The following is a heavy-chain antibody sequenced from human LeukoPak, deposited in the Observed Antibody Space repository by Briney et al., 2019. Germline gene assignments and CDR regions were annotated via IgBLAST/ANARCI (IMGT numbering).Heavy chain of an antibody. Sequence: PSETLSLTCTVSGGSISSSSYYWGWIRQPPGKGLEWIGSIYYSGSTNYNPSLKSRVTISVDTSKNQFSLKLSSVTAADTAVYYCARGVYDYVWGSYRYPFVYWGQGTLVTVSS. CDR2: IYYSGST. V-gene: IGHV4-39*07. CDR1: GGSISSSSYY. D-gene: IGHD3-16*02. CDR3: ARGVYDYVWGSYRYPFVY. J-gene: IGHJ4*02.